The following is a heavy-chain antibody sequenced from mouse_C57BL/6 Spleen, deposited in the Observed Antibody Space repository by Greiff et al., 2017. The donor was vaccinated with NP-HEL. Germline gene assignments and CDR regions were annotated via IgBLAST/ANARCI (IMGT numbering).Heavy chain of an antibody. J-gene: IGHJ1*03. Sequence: EVKLMESGGGLVKPGGSLKLSCAASGFTFSSYTMSWVRQTPEKRLEWVATISGGGGNTYYPDSVKGRFTISRDNAKNTLYLQMSSLRSEDTALYYCARGYYGSRGFDVWGTGTTVTVSS. V-gene: IGHV5-9*01. D-gene: IGHD1-1*01. CDR1: GFTFSSYT. CDR2: ISGGGGNT. CDR3: ARGYYGSRGFDV.